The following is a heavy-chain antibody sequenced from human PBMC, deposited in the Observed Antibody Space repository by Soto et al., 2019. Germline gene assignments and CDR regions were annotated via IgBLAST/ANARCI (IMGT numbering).Heavy chain of an antibody. D-gene: IGHD3-10*01. CDR2: IYYSGST. V-gene: IGHV4-59*01. J-gene: IGHJ4*02. CDR1: GGSLSNYY. Sequence: PSETLSLTCTVSGGSLSNYYWSWIRQPPGRGLEWIGYIYYSGSTNYNPSLKSRVTISVDTSKNQFSLQLTSVTAADTAVYFCARTHYYNSNSYFYYWGQGTLVTVSS. CDR3: ARTHYYNSNSYFYY.